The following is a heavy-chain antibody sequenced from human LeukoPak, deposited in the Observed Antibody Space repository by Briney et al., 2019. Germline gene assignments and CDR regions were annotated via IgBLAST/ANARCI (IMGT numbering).Heavy chain of an antibody. CDR3: ARGLAAAGLYFDY. D-gene: IGHD6-13*01. Sequence: PSETLSLTCTVSGGSISSYYWSWIRQPPGKGLEWIGYIYYSGSTNYNPSLKSRVTISVDTSKNQFSLKLSSVTAADTAVYYCARGLAAAGLYFDYWGQGTLVTVSS. CDR1: GGSISSYY. CDR2: IYYSGST. J-gene: IGHJ4*02. V-gene: IGHV4-59*01.